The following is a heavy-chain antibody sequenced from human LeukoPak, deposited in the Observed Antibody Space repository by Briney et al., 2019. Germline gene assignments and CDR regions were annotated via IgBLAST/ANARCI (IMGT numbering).Heavy chain of an antibody. CDR3: AKHIAKGGGWYDTTYYYYMDV. CDR2: INHSGST. D-gene: IGHD6-19*01. J-gene: IGHJ6*03. Sequence: PSETLSLTCAVYGGSFSGYYWSWIRQPPGKGLEWIGEINHSGSTNYNPSLKSRVTISVDTSKNQFSLKLGSVTAADTAVYYCAKHIAKGGGWYDTTYYYYMDVWGKGTTVTVSS. V-gene: IGHV4-34*01. CDR1: GGSFSGYY.